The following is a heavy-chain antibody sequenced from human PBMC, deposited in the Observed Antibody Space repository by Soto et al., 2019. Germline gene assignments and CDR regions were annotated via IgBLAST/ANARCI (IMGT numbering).Heavy chain of an antibody. CDR2: MYCDYEK. Sequence: QITLKESGPTLVKPTQTLPLTCTVSGFSLTTSEVGVGWIRQPPGKALEWLALMYCDYEKRYIPSLKNRLTLPNDPSQIHVVLTLTNMDPVDTATDYCVLSTCCGVNCYVAFDIWGPGTVVTGSS. V-gene: IGHV2-5*02. J-gene: IGHJ3*02. CDR3: VLSTCCGVNCYVAFDI. D-gene: IGHD2-21*02. CDR1: GFSLTTSEVG.